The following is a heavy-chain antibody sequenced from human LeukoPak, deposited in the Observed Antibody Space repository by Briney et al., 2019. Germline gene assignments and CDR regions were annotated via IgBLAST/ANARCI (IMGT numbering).Heavy chain of an antibody. Sequence: PGGSLRLSCAASGFTFSSYGMHWVRQAPGKGLEWVAFIRYDGSNKYYADSVKGRFTISRDNSKNTLYLQMNSLRAEDTAVYYCAKGPRFLPVPIDYWGQGTLVTVSS. CDR2: IRYDGSNK. D-gene: IGHD1-14*01. CDR3: AKGPRFLPVPIDY. CDR1: GFTFSSYG. V-gene: IGHV3-30*02. J-gene: IGHJ4*02.